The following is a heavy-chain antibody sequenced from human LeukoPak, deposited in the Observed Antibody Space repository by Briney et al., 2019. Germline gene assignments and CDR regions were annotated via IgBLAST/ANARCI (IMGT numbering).Heavy chain of an antibody. CDR2: IYYSGST. J-gene: IGHJ4*02. V-gene: IGHV4-59*08. Sequence: SETLSLTCTVSGGSISSYYWSWIRQPPGKGLEWIGYIYYSGSTNYNPSLKGRVTISVDTSKNRFSLKLSSVTAADTAVYYCARQNGDYRDFDYWGQGTLVTVSS. D-gene: IGHD4-17*01. CDR3: ARQNGDYRDFDY. CDR1: GGSISSYY.